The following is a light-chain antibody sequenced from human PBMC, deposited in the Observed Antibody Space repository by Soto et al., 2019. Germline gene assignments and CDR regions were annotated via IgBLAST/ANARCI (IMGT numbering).Light chain of an antibody. V-gene: IGKV1-39*01. J-gene: IGKJ1*01. CDR2: AAS. CDR1: QSITSY. Sequence: DIQMTQSPSSLSASVGDRVTITCRASQSITSYLNWYQQKPGKAPKLLIYAASSLQSEVPSRFSGSGSGTDFPLNITSLQPEDFATYYCQQSYTTPRTFGQWTKVEIK. CDR3: QQSYTTPRT.